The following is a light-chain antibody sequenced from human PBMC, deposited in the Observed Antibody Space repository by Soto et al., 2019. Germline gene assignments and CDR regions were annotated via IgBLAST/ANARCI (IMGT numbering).Light chain of an antibody. CDR1: PSVTSN. CDR2: GAS. V-gene: IGKV3-15*01. CDR3: QQYNNWPVT. Sequence: EIVMTQSPATLSVSPGERATLSCRASPSVTSNLAWYQQRPGQAPRLLIYGASTRATGIPARFSGSGSGTEFTLTISSLQSEDFAVYYCQQYNNWPVTFGQGTKVEI. J-gene: IGKJ1*01.